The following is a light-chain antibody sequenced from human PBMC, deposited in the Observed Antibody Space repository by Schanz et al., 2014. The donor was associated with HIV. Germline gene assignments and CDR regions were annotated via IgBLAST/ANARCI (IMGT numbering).Light chain of an antibody. J-gene: IGLJ2*01. V-gene: IGLV2-14*03. CDR2: DVS. CDR1: SSDVGGYNY. CDR3: SSYTSTNTLVV. Sequence: QSALAQPASVSGSPGQSITISCTGTSSDVGGYNYLSWYQRHPGKAPKLMIYDVSNRPSGVSNRFSGSKSGNTASLTISGLQAEDEGDYYCSSYTSTNTLVVFGGGTKLTVL.